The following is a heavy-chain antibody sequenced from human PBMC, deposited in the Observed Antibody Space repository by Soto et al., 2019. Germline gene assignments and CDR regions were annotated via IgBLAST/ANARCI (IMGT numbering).Heavy chain of an antibody. D-gene: IGHD6-25*01. CDR3: ARGSGSSWFDY. Sequence: SVKVSCKPSGYTFTANYIHWVRQAPGQGLEWMGWMATRTGDTRFAQKFQGRVSMTRDTSIGTAYMELTTLTLDDTAVYYCARGSGSSWFDYWGQGTQVTVSS. V-gene: IGHV1-2*02. CDR1: GYTFTANY. CDR2: MATRTGDT. J-gene: IGHJ4*02.